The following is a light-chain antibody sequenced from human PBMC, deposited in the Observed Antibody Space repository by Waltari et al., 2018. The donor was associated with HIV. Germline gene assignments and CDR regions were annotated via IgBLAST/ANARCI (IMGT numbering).Light chain of an antibody. CDR3: QSFDSSLSGYV. Sequence: QSVLPQPPSVSGAPAPRVPISCTSRPSNIGAGIHVHWYQQLPGAATKLLSYDNTSRTAGVPDRFSGARSGSAASLASTGLQAEDEADYYCQSFDSSLSGYVFGTGTKVTVL. CDR2: DNT. V-gene: IGLV1-40*01. CDR1: PSNIGAGIH. J-gene: IGLJ1*01.